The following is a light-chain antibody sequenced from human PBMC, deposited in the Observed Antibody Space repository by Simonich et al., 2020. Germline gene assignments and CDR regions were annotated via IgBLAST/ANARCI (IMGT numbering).Light chain of an antibody. CDR2: KAS. Sequence: DIQMTQSPSTLSASVGDRVTITCRASPSISSWLAWYQQKPGKAPKLLIYKASSLESGVPSRFSGSGSGTEFTLTISSLQPDDFATYYCQQYYSTPLTFGGGTKVEIK. J-gene: IGKJ4*01. CDR3: QQYYSTPLT. CDR1: PSISSW. V-gene: IGKV1-5*03.